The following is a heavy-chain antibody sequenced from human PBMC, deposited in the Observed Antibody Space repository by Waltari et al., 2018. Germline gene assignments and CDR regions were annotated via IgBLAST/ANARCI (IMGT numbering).Heavy chain of an antibody. CDR3: ARDGSYGGSWFDP. CDR2: IIPIFGTA. J-gene: IGHJ5*02. Sequence: QVQLVQSRAEVKKPGSSVKVSCKASGGPFSSYAISWVRQAPGKGLEWMGGIIPIFGTANYAQKFQGRVTITADKSTSTAYMELSSLRSEDTAVYYCARDGSYGGSWFDPWGQGTLVTVSS. D-gene: IGHD1-26*01. CDR1: GGPFSSYA. V-gene: IGHV1-69*14.